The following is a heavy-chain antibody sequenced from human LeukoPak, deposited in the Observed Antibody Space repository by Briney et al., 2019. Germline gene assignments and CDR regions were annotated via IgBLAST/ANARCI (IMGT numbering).Heavy chain of an antibody. D-gene: IGHD2-2*01. V-gene: IGHV3-9*01. CDR2: ISWNSGSI. Sequence: SGGSLRLSCAASGFTFDDYAMHWVRQAPGKGLEWVSGISWNSGSIGYADSVKGRFTISRDNAKNSLYLQMNSLRAEDTALYYCTRKRGYLNSYFDYWGQGTLVTVSS. J-gene: IGHJ4*02. CDR3: TRKRGYLNSYFDY. CDR1: GFTFDDYA.